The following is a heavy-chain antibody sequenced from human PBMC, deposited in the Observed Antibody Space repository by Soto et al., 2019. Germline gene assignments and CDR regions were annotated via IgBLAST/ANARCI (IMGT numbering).Heavy chain of an antibody. CDR1: GFSVSSKY. CDR3: ATERGKAVGDY. V-gene: IGHV3-66*01. D-gene: IGHD3-16*01. CDR2: IYDGDTT. J-gene: IGHJ4*02. Sequence: EVKLVESGGGLVQPGGSLRLSCAASGFSVSSKYMSWFRQAPWKGLEWVSIIYDGDTTSYADSVKGRFTISRDSSKNTLFLQMNSLRGEDTAFYYCATERGKAVGDYWGQGTLVTVSS.